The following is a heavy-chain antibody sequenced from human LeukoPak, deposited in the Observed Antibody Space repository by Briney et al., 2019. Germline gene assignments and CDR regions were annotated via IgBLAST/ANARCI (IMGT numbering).Heavy chain of an antibody. V-gene: IGHV5-51*01. Sequence: GESLKISCKGSGYSFTSYWIGWVRQMPGKGLEWMGIIYPGDSDTRYSPSFQGQVTISADKSISTAYLQWSSLKASDTAMYYCARQVTAASPDYYYYGMDVWGQGTTVTVSS. CDR2: IYPGDSDT. CDR1: GYSFTSYW. D-gene: IGHD2-15*01. J-gene: IGHJ6*02. CDR3: ARQVTAASPDYYYYGMDV.